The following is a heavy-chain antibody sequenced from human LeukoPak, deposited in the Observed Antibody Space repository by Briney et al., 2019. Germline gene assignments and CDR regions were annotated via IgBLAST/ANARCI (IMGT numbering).Heavy chain of an antibody. CDR2: MRRDGNEI. CDR3: ARLCWGSQLAGFDS. CDR1: GFIFNSYW. Sequence: PGGSLRLSCAASGFIFNSYWMSWVRQAPGKGLEWVANMRRDGNEIYYLDSVRGRFTISRDNAKNSLYLQMNSLRAEDTAVYYCARLCWGSQLAGFDSWGQGTLVTVSS. J-gene: IGHJ4*02. V-gene: IGHV3-7*01. D-gene: IGHD3-10*02.